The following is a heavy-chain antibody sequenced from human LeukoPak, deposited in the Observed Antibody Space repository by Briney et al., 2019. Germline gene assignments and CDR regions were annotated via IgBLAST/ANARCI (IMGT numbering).Heavy chain of an antibody. V-gene: IGHV1-2*04. J-gene: IGHJ3*02. CDR1: GYTFTGYY. Sequence: GASVKVSCKASGYTFTGYYMHWVRQAPGQGLEWMGWINPNSGGTNYAQKFQGWVTMTRDTSISTAYMELSRLRSDDTAVYYCARDRSGSYYSNDAFDIWGQGTMVAVSS. CDR3: ARDRSGSYYSNDAFDI. D-gene: IGHD1-26*01. CDR2: INPNSGGT.